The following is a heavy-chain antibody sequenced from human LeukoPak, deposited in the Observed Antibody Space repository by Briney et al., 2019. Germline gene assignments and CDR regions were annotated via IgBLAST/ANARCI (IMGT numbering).Heavy chain of an antibody. D-gene: IGHD4-17*01. V-gene: IGHV3-48*03. CDR1: GFTFSSYE. Sequence: GGSLRLPCAASGFTFSSYEMNWVRQAPGKGVEGVSYISSSCSTIYYADSVKGRFTISRDNAKNSLYLQMNSLRAEDTAVYYCARDDGDYAFDYWGQGTLVTVSS. CDR3: ARDDGDYAFDY. CDR2: ISSSCSTI. J-gene: IGHJ4*02.